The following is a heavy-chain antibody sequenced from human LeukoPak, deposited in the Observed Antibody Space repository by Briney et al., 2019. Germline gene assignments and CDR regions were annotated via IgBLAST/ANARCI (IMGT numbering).Heavy chain of an antibody. J-gene: IGHJ3*02. V-gene: IGHV5-51*01. CDR3: AITIFGVVNQPMGAFDI. CDR2: IYPGDSDT. Sequence: GESLKISCKGSGYSFTSYWIGWVRQMPGKGLEWMGIIYPGDSDTRYSPSFQGQVTISADKSISTAYLQWSSLKASDTAMYYCAITIFGVVNQPMGAFDIWGQGTMVTVSS. CDR1: GYSFTSYW. D-gene: IGHD3-3*01.